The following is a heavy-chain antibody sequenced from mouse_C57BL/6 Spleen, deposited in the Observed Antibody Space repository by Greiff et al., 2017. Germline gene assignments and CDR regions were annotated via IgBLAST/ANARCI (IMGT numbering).Heavy chain of an antibody. Sequence: EVQLQQSGAELVKPGASVKLSCTASGFNIKDYYMHWVKQRTEQGLEWIGRIDPEDGETKYAPKFQGKATIPADTSSNTAYLQLSSLTSEDTAVYYCARWATDIWYFDVWGTGTTVTVSS. D-gene: IGHD3-1*01. CDR2: IDPEDGET. J-gene: IGHJ1*03. V-gene: IGHV14-2*01. CDR3: ARWATDIWYFDV. CDR1: GFNIKDYY.